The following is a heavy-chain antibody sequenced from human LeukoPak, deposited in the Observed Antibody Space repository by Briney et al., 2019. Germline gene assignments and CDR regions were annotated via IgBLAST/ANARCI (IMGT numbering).Heavy chain of an antibody. Sequence: SETLSLTCAVYGGSFSGYYWSWIRQPPGKGLEWIGEINHSGSTNYNPSLKSRVTISVDTSKNQFSLKLSSVTAADTALYYCSRSGLTGMREYERADYYYYGMDLWGQGTAVTVFS. V-gene: IGHV4-34*01. D-gene: IGHD2/OR15-2a*01. CDR3: SRSGLTGMREYERADYYYYGMDL. J-gene: IGHJ6*02. CDR1: GGSFSGYY. CDR2: INHSGST.